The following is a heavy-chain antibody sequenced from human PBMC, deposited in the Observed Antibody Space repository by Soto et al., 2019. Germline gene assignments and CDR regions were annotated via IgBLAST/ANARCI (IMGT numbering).Heavy chain of an antibody. V-gene: IGHV1-2*02. D-gene: IGHD1-26*01. CDR2: IGPESGAT. CDR3: GRGRSGQIVVFY. CDR1: GYTFTGHY. J-gene: IGHJ4*02. Sequence: GASVKVSCKASGYTFTGHYIHWVRQAPEQGPEWMGEIGPESGATRYAEKFQGRVTMTLDTSITTVHMELKNLSPDDTAVYYCGRGRSGQIVVFYWGQGTPVTVSS.